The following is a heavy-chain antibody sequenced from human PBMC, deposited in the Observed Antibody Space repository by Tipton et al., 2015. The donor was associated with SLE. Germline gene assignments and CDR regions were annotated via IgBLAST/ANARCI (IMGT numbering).Heavy chain of an antibody. CDR3: SRKSSTADI. Sequence: TLSLTCTVSGSISSTSYYWGWIRQPPGKGLEWIGSIYYNGNTYYNPSLESRVTISVDTSKNQFSLNLASVTAADTAMYYCSRKSSTADIWGRGTLVTVS. J-gene: IGHJ2*01. D-gene: IGHD2-15*01. CDR2: IYYNGNT. V-gene: IGHV4-39*07. CDR1: GSISSTSYY.